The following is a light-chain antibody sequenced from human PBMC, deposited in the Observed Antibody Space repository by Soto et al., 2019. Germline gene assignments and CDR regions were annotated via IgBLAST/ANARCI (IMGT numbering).Light chain of an antibody. V-gene: IGLV7-43*01. J-gene: IGLJ2*01. CDR2: STT. Sequence: QAVVTQEPSLTVSPGGTVTLTCASSTGAVSSGYYPNWFQQKPGQAPRSLIYSTTNKHSWTPARFSGSVLGGKAALTLSGVQPEDEADYYCSSYTSSSTVVFGGGTKLTVL. CDR1: TGAVSSGYY. CDR3: SSYTSSSTVV.